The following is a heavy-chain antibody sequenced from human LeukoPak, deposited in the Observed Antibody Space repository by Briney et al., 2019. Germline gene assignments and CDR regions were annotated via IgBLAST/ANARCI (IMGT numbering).Heavy chain of an antibody. D-gene: IGHD3-3*01. CDR2: ISYDGSNK. J-gene: IGHJ4*02. Sequence: GGSLRLSCAASGFTFSSYGMHWVRQAPGKGLEWVAVISYDGSNKYYADSVKGRFTISRDNSKNTLYLQMNSLRAEDTAVYYCARDGSLRFLEWLLSPRYYFDYWGQGTLVAVSS. CDR1: GFTFSSYG. CDR3: ARDGSLRFLEWLLSPRYYFDY. V-gene: IGHV3-30*03.